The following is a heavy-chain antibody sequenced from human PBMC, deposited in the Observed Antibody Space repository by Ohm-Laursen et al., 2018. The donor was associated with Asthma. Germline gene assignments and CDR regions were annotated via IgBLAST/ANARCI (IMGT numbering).Heavy chain of an antibody. J-gene: IGHJ4*02. D-gene: IGHD3-22*01. V-gene: IGHV1-18*04. Sequence: GASVKVSCKASGYTFTGYYMHWVRQAPGQGLEWMGWISAYNGNTNYAQKLQGRVTMTTDTSTSTAYMELRSLRSDDTAVYYCARDHSSGYSFSFDYWGQGTLVTVSS. CDR2: ISAYNGNT. CDR1: GYTFTGYY. CDR3: ARDHSSGYSFSFDY.